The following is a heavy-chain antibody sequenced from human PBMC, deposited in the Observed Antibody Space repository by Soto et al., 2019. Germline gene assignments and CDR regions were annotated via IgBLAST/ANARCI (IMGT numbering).Heavy chain of an antibody. Sequence: QVQLVESGGGVVQPGGSLRLSFAASGFTFGRHGMHWVRQAPGKGLEWVAVIGSDGRRDSYADSVKGRFTISRDNGQNTLYLQMNSLRAEDTAVYYCARDDDYGDNGLDYWGQGTLVTVSS. CDR2: IGSDGRRD. J-gene: IGHJ4*02. CDR3: ARDDDYGDNGLDY. CDR1: GFTFGRHG. D-gene: IGHD4-17*01. V-gene: IGHV3-33*01.